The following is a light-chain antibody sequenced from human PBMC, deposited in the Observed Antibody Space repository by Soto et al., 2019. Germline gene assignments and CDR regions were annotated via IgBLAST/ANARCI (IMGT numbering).Light chain of an antibody. CDR1: SSNIGAGHD. CDR2: GNG. V-gene: IGLV1-40*01. Sequence: QSVLTQAPSVYGAPGQRVTISCTGSSSNIGAGHDVHWYQHLPGTAPKLLIYGNGNRPSGVPDRFSGSKSGTSASLAITGLQAEDEADYYCHSCDSSLSGSEVFGTGTKVTVL. J-gene: IGLJ1*01. CDR3: HSCDSSLSGSEV.